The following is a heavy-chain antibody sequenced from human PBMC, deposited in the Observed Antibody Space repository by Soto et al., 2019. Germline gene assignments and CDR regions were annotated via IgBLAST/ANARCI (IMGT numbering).Heavy chain of an antibody. CDR3: VRDLGTGTDY. Sequence: PXATLSLTFAVSGDSITSRNWWSWVRQAPGKGLEWIGEIHHSGASTYNPSLKSRTTMSVDPSNNHFSLKLTSVTAADTAVYFCVRDLGTGTDYWGRGTLVTVSS. D-gene: IGHD1-1*01. CDR2: IHHSGAS. CDR1: GDSITSRNW. V-gene: IGHV4-4*01. J-gene: IGHJ4*02.